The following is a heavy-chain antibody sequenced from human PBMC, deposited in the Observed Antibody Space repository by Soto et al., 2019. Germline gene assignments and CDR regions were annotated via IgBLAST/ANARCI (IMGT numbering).Heavy chain of an antibody. Sequence: SETLSLTCTVSGGSVSSGSYYWSCIRHPPGKGLDWIGYIYYTGRTNYNPSLKSRVTMSLDTSKNQFSLKLDSVTAADTAIYYCAGMPLTTTKWLDPWGQRTLVTVSS. J-gene: IGHJ5*02. D-gene: IGHD3-22*01. CDR2: IYYTGRT. CDR3: AGMPLTTTKWLDP. V-gene: IGHV4-61*01. CDR1: GGSVSSGSYY.